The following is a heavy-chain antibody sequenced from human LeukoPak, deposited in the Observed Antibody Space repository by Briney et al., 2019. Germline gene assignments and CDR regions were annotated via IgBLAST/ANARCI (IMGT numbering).Heavy chain of an antibody. CDR3: ARDGVGATIDY. Sequence: GGSLRLSRAASGFTFSSYWMHWVRQAPGKGLVWVSRINSDGSSTSYADFVKGRFTISRDNTKNTLYLQMNSLRAEDTAVYYCARDGVGATIDYWGQGTLVTVSS. CDR2: INSDGSST. CDR1: GFTFSSYW. D-gene: IGHD1-26*01. V-gene: IGHV3-74*01. J-gene: IGHJ4*02.